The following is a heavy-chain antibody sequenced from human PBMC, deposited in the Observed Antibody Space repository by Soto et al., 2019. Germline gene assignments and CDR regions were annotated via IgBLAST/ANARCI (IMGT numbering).Heavy chain of an antibody. J-gene: IGHJ4*02. V-gene: IGHV1-18*04. CDR3: ATSRTSIAVAGETEYYFDY. CDR1: GYTFTSYG. CDR2: ISAYNGNT. Sequence: AAGNVSGKASGYTFTSYGNSCVRQAPGQLLEWMGWISAYNGNTNYAQKLQGRVTMTRDTSISTAYMELSRLRSDDTAVYYCATSRTSIAVAGETEYYFDYWRQGTLVTVSS. D-gene: IGHD6-19*01.